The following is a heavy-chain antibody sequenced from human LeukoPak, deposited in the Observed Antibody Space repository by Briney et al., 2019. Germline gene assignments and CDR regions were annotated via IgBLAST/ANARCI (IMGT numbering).Heavy chain of an antibody. CDR2: INHSGSA. D-gene: IGHD3-10*01. J-gene: IGHJ6*03. Sequence: PSETLSLTCAVYGGSFSGYYWSWIRQAPGKGLDWIGEINHSGSANYNPSLKSRVTISVDTSKNQFSLKLSSVTAADTAVYYCARDPEYSAGSGTYANYYMDVWGKGTTVTISS. V-gene: IGHV4-34*01. CDR1: GGSFSGYY. CDR3: ARDPEYSAGSGTYANYYMDV.